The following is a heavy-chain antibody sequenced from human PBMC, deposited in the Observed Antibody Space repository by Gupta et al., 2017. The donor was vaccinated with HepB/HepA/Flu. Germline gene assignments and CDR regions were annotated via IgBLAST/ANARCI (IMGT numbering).Heavy chain of an antibody. Sequence: QVQLQESGPGLVKPSQTLSLTCTVSVGSISSGDYYWSWIRQPPGKGLEWIGYIYYSGSTYYNPSLKSRVTISVDTSKNQFSLKLSSVTAADTAVYYCARGGAVFLEASDYYYGMDVWGQGTTVTVSS. J-gene: IGHJ6*02. CDR3: ARGGAVFLEASDYYYGMDV. V-gene: IGHV4-30-4*01. CDR1: VGSISSGDYY. D-gene: IGHD3-3*01. CDR2: IYYSGST.